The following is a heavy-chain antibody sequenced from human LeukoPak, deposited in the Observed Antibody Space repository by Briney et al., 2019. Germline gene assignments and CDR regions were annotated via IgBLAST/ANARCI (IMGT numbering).Heavy chain of an antibody. CDR3: ARNILFAFDI. V-gene: IGHV3-53*01. CDR2: IYNDGST. D-gene: IGHD2/OR15-2a*01. Sequence: GGSLRLSCAASGLTVSSSFMSWVRQAPGKGLEWVSIIYNDGSTYYADSMKGRFTISRDNSKNTLYLQVNSLRAEDTAMYYCARNILFAFDIWGQVTMVTVSS. CDR1: GLTVSSSF. J-gene: IGHJ3*02.